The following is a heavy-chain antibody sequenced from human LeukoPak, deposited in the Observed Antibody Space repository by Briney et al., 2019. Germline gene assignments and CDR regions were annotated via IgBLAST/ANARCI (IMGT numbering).Heavy chain of an antibody. CDR3: ARGPSLAAAVDY. CDR2: IYYSGST. V-gene: IGHV4-59*12. J-gene: IGHJ4*02. Sequence: SETLSLTCTVSGGSISSYYWSWIRQPPGKGLEWIGYIYYSGSTNYNPSLKSRVTISVDTSKNQFSLKLGSVTAADTAVYYCARGPSLAAAVDYWGQGTLVTVSS. CDR1: GGSISSYY. D-gene: IGHD6-13*01.